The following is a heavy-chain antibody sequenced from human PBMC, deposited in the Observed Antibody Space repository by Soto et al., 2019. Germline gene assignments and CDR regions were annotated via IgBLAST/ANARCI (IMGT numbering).Heavy chain of an antibody. Sequence: SETLSLTCTVSGGSISSYYWSWIRQPPGKGLEWIGYIYYSGSTNYNPSPKSRVTISVDTSKNQFSLKLSSVTAADTAVYYCARVGYSSGWFDYWGQGTLVTVSS. J-gene: IGHJ4*02. D-gene: IGHD6-19*01. V-gene: IGHV4-59*01. CDR2: IYYSGST. CDR3: ARVGYSSGWFDY. CDR1: GGSISSYY.